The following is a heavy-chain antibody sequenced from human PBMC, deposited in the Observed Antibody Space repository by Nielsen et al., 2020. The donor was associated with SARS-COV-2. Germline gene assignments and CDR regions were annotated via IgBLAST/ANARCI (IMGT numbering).Heavy chain of an antibody. Sequence: GESLKISCAASGFTFSSYWMSWVRQAPGKGLEWVANIKQDGSEKYYVDSVKGRFTISRDNAKNSLYLQMNSLRAEVTAVYYCARCEHSSGWYWVGAFDIWGQGTMVTVSS. J-gene: IGHJ3*02. V-gene: IGHV3-7*03. CDR1: GFTFSSYW. CDR2: IKQDGSEK. CDR3: ARCEHSSGWYWVGAFDI. D-gene: IGHD6-19*01.